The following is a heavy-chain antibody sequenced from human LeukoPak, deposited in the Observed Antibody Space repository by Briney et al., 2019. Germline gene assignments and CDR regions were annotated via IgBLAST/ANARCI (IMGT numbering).Heavy chain of an antibody. V-gene: IGHV4-34*01. CDR3: ARGPNTYYYDSSGYWPLDY. D-gene: IGHD3-22*01. CDR2: INHSGST. Sequence: PSETLSLTCAVYGGSFSGYYWSWIRQPPGKGLEWIGEINHSGSTNYNPSLKSRVTISVDTSKNQFSLKLSSVTAADTAVYYCARGPNTYYYDSSGYWPLDYWGQGTLVTVSS. CDR1: GGSFSGYY. J-gene: IGHJ4*02.